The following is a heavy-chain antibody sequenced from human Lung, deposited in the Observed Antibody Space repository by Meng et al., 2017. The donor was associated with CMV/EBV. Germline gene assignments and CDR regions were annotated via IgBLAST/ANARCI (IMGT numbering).Heavy chain of an antibody. D-gene: IGHD3-3*01. CDR3: ARAGAYYDFWIAKEGGYYYYGMDV. V-gene: IGHV3-7*04. J-gene: IGHJ6*02. CDR2: INQDASER. Sequence: AGSLTLSCAASGFSIRDYWMSWVRQAPGKGLGWVANINQDASERYYVDSVKGRFTISRDNAENSLYLQMSSLRVGDTAIYYCARAGAYYDFWIAKEGGYYYYGMDVWGQGTTVTVSS. CDR1: GFSIRDYW.